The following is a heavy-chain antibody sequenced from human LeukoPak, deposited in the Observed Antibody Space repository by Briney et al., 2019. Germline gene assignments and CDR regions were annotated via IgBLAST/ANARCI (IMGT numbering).Heavy chain of an antibody. J-gene: IGHJ5*02. CDR3: VRGVGVSRFNYFDP. Sequence: GGSLRLSCAASGFTFSSFGMHWVHQAPGKGLEWVAVIWYDASDRYYADSVKGRFTISRDNSKNTLFLQMNSLRDDDTAVYYCVRGVGVSRFNYFDPWGQGTLVVVSS. CDR1: GFTFSSFG. D-gene: IGHD5-24*01. CDR2: IWYDASDR. V-gene: IGHV3-33*01.